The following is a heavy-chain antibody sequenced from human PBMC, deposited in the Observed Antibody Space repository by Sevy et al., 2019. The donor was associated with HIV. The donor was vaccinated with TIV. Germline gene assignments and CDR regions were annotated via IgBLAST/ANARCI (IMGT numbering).Heavy chain of an antibody. CDR2: FDPEDGET. J-gene: IGHJ4*02. V-gene: IGHV1-24*01. CDR3: ATDRIKGGYDPRFDY. Sequence: ASVKVSCKVSGYTLTELSMHWVRQAPGKGLEWMGGFDPEDGETIYAQKFQGRVTMTEDTSTDTAYMELSSLRSEDTDVYYCATDRIKGGYDPRFDYWGQGTLVTVSS. CDR1: GYTLTELS. D-gene: IGHD3-22*01.